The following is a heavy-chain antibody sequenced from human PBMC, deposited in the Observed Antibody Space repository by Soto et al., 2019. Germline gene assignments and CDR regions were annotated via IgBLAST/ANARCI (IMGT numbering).Heavy chain of an antibody. CDR1: GFTFSSYE. CDR3: ATGDNGGNIYYGMDV. V-gene: IGHV3-48*03. CDR2: ISSSGSTI. D-gene: IGHD7-27*01. Sequence: PGGSLRLSCAASGFTFSSYEMNWVRQAPGKGLEWVSYISSSGSTIYYADSVKGRFTISRDNAKNSLYLQMNSLRAEDTAVYYCATGDNGGNIYYGMDVWGKGTTFTVP. J-gene: IGHJ6*04.